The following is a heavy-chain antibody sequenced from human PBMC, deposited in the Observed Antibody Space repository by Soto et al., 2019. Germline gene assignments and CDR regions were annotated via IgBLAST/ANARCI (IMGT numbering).Heavy chain of an antibody. Sequence: QVQLQESGPGLVKPSETLSLTCTVSGDSISRYYWTWIRQPPGKGLEWIGYIYYSGNTNYNPSLKSRVTISVDRFKKQFSLRLTSVTAADTAVYYCAREGDPAFDIWGQGTMVTVSS. D-gene: IGHD3-16*01. V-gene: IGHV4-59*01. CDR2: IYYSGNT. CDR1: GDSISRYY. CDR3: AREGDPAFDI. J-gene: IGHJ3*02.